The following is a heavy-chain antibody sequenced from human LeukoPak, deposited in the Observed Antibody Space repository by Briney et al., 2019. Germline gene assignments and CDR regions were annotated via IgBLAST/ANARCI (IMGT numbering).Heavy chain of an antibody. D-gene: IGHD4-17*01. J-gene: IGHJ4*02. Sequence: GGSLRLSCAASGFTFSSYAMSWVRQAPGKGLEWVSSISGSGGSTYYADSVKGRFTIPRDNSKNTLYLQMNSLRAEDTAVYYCAKDGFYADYAGNFDYWGQGTLVTVSS. CDR2: ISGSGGST. V-gene: IGHV3-23*01. CDR3: AKDGFYADYAGNFDY. CDR1: GFTFSSYA.